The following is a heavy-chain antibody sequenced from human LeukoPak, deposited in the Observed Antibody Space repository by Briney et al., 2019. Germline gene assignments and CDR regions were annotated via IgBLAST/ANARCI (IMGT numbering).Heavy chain of an antibody. V-gene: IGHV4-39*01. Sequence: SETLSLTCTVSGGSINSSTYYWAWIRQPPGRGLERIGTIYHSGSTYYNPSLESAVTISVDTSKNQFSLKLSSVTAADTALYYCARPYKNWGFVYWGQGTLVTVSS. J-gene: IGHJ4*02. D-gene: IGHD7-27*01. CDR1: GGSINSSTYY. CDR3: ARPYKNWGFVY. CDR2: IYHSGST.